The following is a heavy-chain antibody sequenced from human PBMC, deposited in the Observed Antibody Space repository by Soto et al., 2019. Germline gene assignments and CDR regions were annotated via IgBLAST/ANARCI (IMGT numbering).Heavy chain of an antibody. V-gene: IGHV4-31*02. Sequence: WTWIRQRPGKGLEWIGYIYYSGSTYYSPSLKSRLSISLDTSKNQFSLRLSSVTAADTAMYYCARARLRAVCAFDIWGQGTMVTVSS. J-gene: IGHJ3*02. D-gene: IGHD5-12*01. CDR2: IYYSGST. CDR3: ARARLRAVCAFDI.